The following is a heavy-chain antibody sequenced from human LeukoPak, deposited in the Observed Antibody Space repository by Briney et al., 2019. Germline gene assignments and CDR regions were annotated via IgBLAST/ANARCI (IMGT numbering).Heavy chain of an antibody. CDR1: GYTFTGYY. J-gene: IGHJ4*02. CDR3: ARDRSSPWELLRGNFDY. Sequence: ASVKVSCKASGYTFTGYYMHWVRQAPGQGLEWMGWINPNSGDTNYAQKFQGRVTMTRDTSISTAYMELSRLRSDDTAVYYCARDRSSPWELLRGNFDYWGQGTLVTVSS. CDR2: INPNSGDT. V-gene: IGHV1-2*02. D-gene: IGHD1-26*01.